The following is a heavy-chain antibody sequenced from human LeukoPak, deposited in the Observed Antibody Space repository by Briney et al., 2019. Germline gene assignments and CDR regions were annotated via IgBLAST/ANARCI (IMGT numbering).Heavy chain of an antibody. CDR3: AREDEGGTFDY. Sequence: ASVKVSCKASGSSFIREYMHWVRQAPGQGLEWMAKINPDGTATSYAQKFQGRVTVTRDTSTGTVYMDLSSLRSDDTAVYYCAREDEGGTFDYWGQGTLVTVSS. D-gene: IGHD3-16*01. V-gene: IGHV1-46*01. CDR2: INPDGTAT. J-gene: IGHJ4*02. CDR1: GSSFIREY.